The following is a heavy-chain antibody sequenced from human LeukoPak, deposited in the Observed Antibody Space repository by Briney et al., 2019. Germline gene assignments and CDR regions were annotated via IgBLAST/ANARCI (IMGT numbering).Heavy chain of an antibody. D-gene: IGHD3-22*01. V-gene: IGHV1-69*02. CDR3: ASRPAYYYDSSGYYPGAFDI. CDR2: IIPILGIA. CDR1: GGTFSSYT. J-gene: IGHJ3*02. Sequence: SVKVSCKASGGTFSSYTISWVRQAPGQGIEWMGRIIPILGIANYAQKFQGRVTITADKSTSTAYMELSSLRSEDTAVYYCASRPAYYYDSSGYYPGAFDIWGQGTMVTVSS.